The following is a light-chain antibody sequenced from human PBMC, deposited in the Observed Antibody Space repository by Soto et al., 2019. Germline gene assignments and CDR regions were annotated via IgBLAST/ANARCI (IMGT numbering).Light chain of an antibody. Sequence: QSALAQPASVSGSPGQSITISCTGTSSDVGAYNLVSWYQHLPDKAPKLIISEVTNRPSGVSDRFSGSKSGNTASLTLSGLQAEDEADYYCASLTTTNFVFGSGTKVTVL. CDR2: EVT. CDR3: ASLTTTNFV. V-gene: IGLV2-14*01. J-gene: IGLJ1*01. CDR1: SSDVGAYNL.